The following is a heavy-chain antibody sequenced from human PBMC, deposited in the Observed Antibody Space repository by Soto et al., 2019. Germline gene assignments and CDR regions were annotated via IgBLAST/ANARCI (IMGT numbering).Heavy chain of an antibody. Sequence: PSETLSLTCTVSGGSVNSYGYYWTWIRQSPGKGLEWIGSMYYSGDTYHNPSLKSRVSLSVDTSKDQFSLNLTSVTAADTAVYFCARDFAYFDSWGQGTLVTVSS. CDR3: ARDFAYFDS. V-gene: IGHV4-30-4*01. CDR2: MYYSGDT. J-gene: IGHJ4*02. D-gene: IGHD3-3*01. CDR1: GGSVNSYGYY.